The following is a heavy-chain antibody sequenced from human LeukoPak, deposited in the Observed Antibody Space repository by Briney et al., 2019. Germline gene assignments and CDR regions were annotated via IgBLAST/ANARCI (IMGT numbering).Heavy chain of an antibody. J-gene: IGHJ4*02. D-gene: IGHD4-17*01. CDR2: IYTSGST. CDR3: ARSHLTTVTGDFDY. Sequence: SETLSLTCTVSGGSISSGSYYWSWIRQPAGKGLEWIGRIYTSGSTNYNPSLKSRVTISVDTSKNQFSLRLSSVTAADMAVYYCARSHLTTVTGDFDYWGQGTLVTVSS. V-gene: IGHV4-61*02. CDR1: GGSISSGSYY.